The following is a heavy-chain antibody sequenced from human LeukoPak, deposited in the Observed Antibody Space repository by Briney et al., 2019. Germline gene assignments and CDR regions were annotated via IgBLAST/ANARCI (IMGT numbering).Heavy chain of an antibody. CDR1: GGSISSSSYY. J-gene: IGHJ4*02. V-gene: IGHV4-39*01. D-gene: IGHD1-26*01. Sequence: PSETLSLTCTVSGGSISSSSYYWGWIRQPPGKGLVWIGSIYYSGSTYYNPSLKSRVTISVDTSKNQFSLKLSSVTAADTAVYYCARHSGAFEGDYWGQGTLVTVSS. CDR2: IYYSGST. CDR3: ARHSGAFEGDY.